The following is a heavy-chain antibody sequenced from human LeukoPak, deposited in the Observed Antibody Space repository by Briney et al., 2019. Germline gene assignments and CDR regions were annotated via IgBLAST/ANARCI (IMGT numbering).Heavy chain of an antibody. J-gene: IGHJ4*02. V-gene: IGHV3-23*01. CDR1: GFTFSSYA. CDR3: AKDQGSGITYFDY. D-gene: IGHD3-10*01. Sequence: GGSLRLSCAASGFTFSSYAMSWVRQAPGKGLEWVSAISGSGGSTYYADSVKGRFTVSRDNSKNTLYLQMNSLRAEDTAVYYCAKDQGSGITYFDYWGQGTLVTVSS. CDR2: ISGSGGST.